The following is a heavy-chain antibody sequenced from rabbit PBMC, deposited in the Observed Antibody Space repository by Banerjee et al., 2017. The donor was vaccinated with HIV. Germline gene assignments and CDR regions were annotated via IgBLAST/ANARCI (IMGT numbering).Heavy chain of an antibody. CDR3: ARELGDYYGMDL. CDR2: IYTGDGNT. D-gene: IGHD2-1*01. Sequence: CWVRQAPGKRPEWIACIYTGDGNTYYASWLNGRFTISSSTSLNTVTLQLNSLTAADTATYFCARELGDYYGMDLWGQGTLVTVS. J-gene: IGHJ3*01. V-gene: IGHV1S47*01.